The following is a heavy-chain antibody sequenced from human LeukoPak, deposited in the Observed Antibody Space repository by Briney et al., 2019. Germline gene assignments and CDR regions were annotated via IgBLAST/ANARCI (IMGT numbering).Heavy chain of an antibody. Sequence: ASVKVSCKASGYTFTGYYMDWVRQAPGQGLGWRGWINPNSGGTNYAQKFQGRVTMTRDTSISTAYMELSRLRSDDTAVYYCARDRQIFDWHYYGMDVWGQGTTVTVSS. CDR1: GYTFTGYY. V-gene: IGHV1-2*02. D-gene: IGHD3-9*01. CDR2: INPNSGGT. J-gene: IGHJ6*02. CDR3: ARDRQIFDWHYYGMDV.